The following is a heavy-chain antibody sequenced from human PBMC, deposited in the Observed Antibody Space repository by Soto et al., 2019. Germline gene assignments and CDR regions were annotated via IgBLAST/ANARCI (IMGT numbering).Heavy chain of an antibody. Sequence: GGSLRLSCAASGFTFSSYAMSWVRQAPGKGLEWVSAISGSGGSTYYADSVKGRFTISRDNSKNTLYLQMNSLRAEDTAVYYCAKDGFLVQWLDAAPYFPHWGQGTLVTVSS. CDR1: GFTFSSYA. CDR3: AKDGFLVQWLDAAPYFPH. D-gene: IGHD6-19*01. CDR2: ISGSGGST. V-gene: IGHV3-23*01. J-gene: IGHJ1*01.